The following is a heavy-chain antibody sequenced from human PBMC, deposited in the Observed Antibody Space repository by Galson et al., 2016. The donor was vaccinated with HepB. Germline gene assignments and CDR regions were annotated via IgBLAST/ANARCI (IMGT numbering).Heavy chain of an antibody. V-gene: IGHV3-74*01. CDR2: IDSDGLNT. CDR1: GFTSSDFW. D-gene: IGHD2-21*02. CDR3: VKVVTQAGGEFDP. J-gene: IGHJ5*02. Sequence: SLRLSCAASGFTSSDFWIHWDRQVPGKGLVWVSRIDSDGLNTNYADSVKGRFTISRDNAKNTVYLQMNSLKVEDTALYYCVKVVTQAGGEFDPWGQGTLVTVSS.